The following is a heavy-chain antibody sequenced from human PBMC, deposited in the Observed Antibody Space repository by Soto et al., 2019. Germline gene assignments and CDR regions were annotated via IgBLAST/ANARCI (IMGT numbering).Heavy chain of an antibody. J-gene: IGHJ5*02. CDR1: GYTVTSYG. D-gene: IGHD6-25*01. Sequence: ASVEVSCKDSGYTVTSYGIRWGRQAPGPGLEWMGWINHTRGGTNYAQKFQGRVTMTRDTSISTAYMDMSRVRSDDTAVYYCAGSEGIAARLGFDPWGLGTRVTVSS. CDR2: INHTRGGT. CDR3: AGSEGIAARLGFDP. V-gene: IGHV1-2*02.